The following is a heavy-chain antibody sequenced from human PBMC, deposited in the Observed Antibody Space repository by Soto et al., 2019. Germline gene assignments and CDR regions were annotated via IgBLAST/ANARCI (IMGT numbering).Heavy chain of an antibody. Sequence: GGSLRLSCAASGFTFSSYAMHWVRQAPGKGLEWVAVISYDGNNKYYADSVKGRFTISRDNSKNTLYLQMNSLRAEDTAVYYCAREHTDCSSTSCQISWFDPWGEGTLVTVSS. J-gene: IGHJ5*02. CDR2: ISYDGNNK. CDR1: GFTFSSYA. CDR3: AREHTDCSSTSCQISWFDP. D-gene: IGHD2-2*01. V-gene: IGHV3-30-3*01.